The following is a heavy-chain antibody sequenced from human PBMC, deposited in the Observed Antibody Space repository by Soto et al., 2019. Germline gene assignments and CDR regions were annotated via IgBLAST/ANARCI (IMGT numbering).Heavy chain of an antibody. Sequence: SETLSLTCAVYGGSFSSYHWSWIRQTPGKGLEWIGEINHLTTTNYNPSLKSRVIISLDTPKNQFSLKLSSVTAADTAVYYCARRVQYYGMDVWGQGTTVTVSS. V-gene: IGHV4-34*01. D-gene: IGHD3-10*01. CDR1: GGSFSSYH. CDR2: INHLTTT. J-gene: IGHJ6*02. CDR3: ARRVQYYGMDV.